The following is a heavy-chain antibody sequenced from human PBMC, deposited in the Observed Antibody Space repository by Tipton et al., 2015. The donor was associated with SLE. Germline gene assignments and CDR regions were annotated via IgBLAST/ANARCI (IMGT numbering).Heavy chain of an antibody. CDR3: ARGYQLPLGPYYYYYMDV. Sequence: TLSLTCTVSGFSVSNGDYYWTWIRQLPGKGLGWIGYISKSGRTHYNPSLQSRLTMSLDTSKNQFSLKMTSMTAADTAVYYCARGYQLPLGPYYYYYMDVWGKGTTVTVSS. D-gene: IGHD2-2*01. V-gene: IGHV4-31*03. J-gene: IGHJ6*03. CDR1: GFSVSNGDYY. CDR2: ISKSGRT.